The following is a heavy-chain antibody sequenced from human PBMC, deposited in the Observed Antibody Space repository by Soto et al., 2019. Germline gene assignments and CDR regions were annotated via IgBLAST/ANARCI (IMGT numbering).Heavy chain of an antibody. Sequence: GSLRLSCAASGFSFSNYSMNWVRQAPGKGLEWVSSISSTTNYIYYGDSMKGRFTISRDNAKNSLYLEMNSLRAEDTAVYYCARESEDLTSNFDYWGQGTLVTVSS. CDR1: GFSFSNYS. CDR3: ARESEDLTSNFDY. CDR2: ISSTTNYI. V-gene: IGHV3-21*06. J-gene: IGHJ4*02.